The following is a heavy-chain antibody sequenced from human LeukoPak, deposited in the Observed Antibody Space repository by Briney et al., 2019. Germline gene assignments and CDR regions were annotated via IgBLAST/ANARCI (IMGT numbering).Heavy chain of an antibody. J-gene: IGHJ4*02. CDR2: VSYDGSNE. V-gene: IGHV3-30-3*01. Sequence: PGGSLRLSCEASGFTFSSYAMHWVRQAPGKGLEWVAVVSYDGSNEYYAESVEGRFSISRDTSKNTLSLQMNSLTTDDTAVYYCARAALGLLDPLDYWGQGTLVTVSS. CDR3: ARAALGLLDPLDY. CDR1: GFTFSSYA. D-gene: IGHD3-3*01.